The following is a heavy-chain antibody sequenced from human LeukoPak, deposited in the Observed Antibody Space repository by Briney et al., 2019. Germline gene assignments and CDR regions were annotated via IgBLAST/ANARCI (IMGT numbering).Heavy chain of an antibody. J-gene: IGHJ5*02. CDR3: ARGGEVFWFDP. CDR2: IKEDGNEK. Sequence: PGGSLRLSCVASGFTFSRYWMSWVRQAPGKGLEWVANIKEDGNEKYYADSVEGRFTISRDNAQGSVYLQMNSLRMEDTAVYYCARGGEVFWFDPRGQGTLVIVSS. V-gene: IGHV3-7*04. D-gene: IGHD3-16*01. CDR1: GFTFSRYW.